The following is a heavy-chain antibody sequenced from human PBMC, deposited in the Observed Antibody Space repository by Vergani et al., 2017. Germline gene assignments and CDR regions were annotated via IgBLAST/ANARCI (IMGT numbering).Heavy chain of an antibody. CDR3: ARDNTIFGVVIIFGAFDI. Sequence: QVQLVQSGAEVKKPGASVKVSCKASGYTFTSYDINWVRQATGQGLEWMGWMNPNSGNTGYAQKFQGRVTMTRNTSISTAYMELSSLRSEDTAVYYCARDNTIFGVVIIFGAFDIWGQGTMVTVSS. CDR1: GYTFTSYD. CDR2: MNPNSGNT. V-gene: IGHV1-8*01. D-gene: IGHD3-3*01. J-gene: IGHJ3*02.